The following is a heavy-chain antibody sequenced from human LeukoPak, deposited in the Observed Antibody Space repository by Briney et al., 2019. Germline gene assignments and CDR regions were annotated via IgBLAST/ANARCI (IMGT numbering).Heavy chain of an antibody. Sequence: SETLSLTCTVSGGSISSYYWSWIRQPAGKGLEWIGRIYTSGSTNYNPSLKSRVTMSVDTSKNQFSLKLSSVTAADTAVYYCARSAAAGPFPYYYYYMDVWGKGTTVTVSS. D-gene: IGHD6-13*01. V-gene: IGHV4-4*07. CDR3: ARSAAAGPFPYYYYYMDV. CDR1: GGSISSYY. CDR2: IYTSGST. J-gene: IGHJ6*03.